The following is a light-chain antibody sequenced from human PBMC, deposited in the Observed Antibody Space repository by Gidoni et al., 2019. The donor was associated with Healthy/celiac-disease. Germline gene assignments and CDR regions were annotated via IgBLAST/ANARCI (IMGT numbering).Light chain of an antibody. CDR1: QSVSSN. J-gene: IGKJ2*03. V-gene: IGKV3-15*01. Sequence: EIVMTQSPATLSVSPGERATLSCRASQSVSSNLAWYQQKHGQAPRLLIYGASTRATGIPARFSGSGSGTEFTLPISSLQSEDFAVYYCQQYNNWPPVSFGQGTKLEIK. CDR3: QQYNNWPPVS. CDR2: GAS.